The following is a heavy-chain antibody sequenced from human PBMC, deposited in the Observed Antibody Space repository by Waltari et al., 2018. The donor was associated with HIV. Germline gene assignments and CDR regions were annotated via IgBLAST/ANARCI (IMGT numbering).Heavy chain of an antibody. CDR2: IIPLFGEA. CDR1: GGTVSSPY. J-gene: IGHJ6*02. Sequence: QVPLVQSGAEVKKPGSSVKVSCKASGGTVSSPYNSWVRQAPGQGLEWMGAIIPLFGEANYAQKFQGRLTITADESTSTAYMELSSLRSEDTAVYYCARVPDRSGYQRYAMDVWGQGTTVTVS. V-gene: IGHV1-69*01. D-gene: IGHD3-22*01. CDR3: ARVPDRSGYQRYAMDV.